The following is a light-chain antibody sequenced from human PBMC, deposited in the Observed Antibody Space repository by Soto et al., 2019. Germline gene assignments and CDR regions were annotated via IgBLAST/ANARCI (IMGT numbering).Light chain of an antibody. CDR1: QSISSW. CDR2: KAS. V-gene: IGKV1-5*03. CDR3: QQYNSYSTYT. Sequence: DIQMTQSPSTLSASVGDIVTITCRASQSISSWLAGYQQKPWKAPKLLIYKASSLESGVPSRFSGSESGTEFTLTIRSLQPDDFATYYGQQYNSYSTYTFGQGTNLEIK. J-gene: IGKJ2*01.